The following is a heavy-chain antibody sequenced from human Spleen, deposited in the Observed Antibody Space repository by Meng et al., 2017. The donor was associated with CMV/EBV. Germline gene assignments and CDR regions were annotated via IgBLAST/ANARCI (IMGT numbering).Heavy chain of an antibody. Sequence: GGSLRLSCAASGFTFSDYYMSWIRQAPGKGLEWVSGINWNGGSTGYADSVKGRFTISRDNAKNSLYLQMNSLRADDTALYYCAKGGLENDYYYGMDVWGQGTTVTVSS. CDR2: INWNGGST. CDR3: AKGGLENDYYYGMDV. D-gene: IGHD1-1*01. CDR1: GFTFSDYY. V-gene: IGHV3-20*04. J-gene: IGHJ6*02.